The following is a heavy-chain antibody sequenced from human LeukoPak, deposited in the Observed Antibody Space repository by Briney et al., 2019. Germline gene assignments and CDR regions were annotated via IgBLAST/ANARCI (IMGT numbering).Heavy chain of an antibody. CDR3: AREGSGYEGPDY. CDR2: IIPVFDTA. CDR1: GDTFSNYD. Sequence: VASVKVSCKASGDTFSNYDVTWVRQAPGQGLEWMGRIIPVFDTAKYAQNFQGRVTMTTDESSSTAYMELRSLRSDDTAVYYCAREGSGYEGPDYWGQGALVTVSS. V-gene: IGHV1-69*05. D-gene: IGHD5-12*01. J-gene: IGHJ4*02.